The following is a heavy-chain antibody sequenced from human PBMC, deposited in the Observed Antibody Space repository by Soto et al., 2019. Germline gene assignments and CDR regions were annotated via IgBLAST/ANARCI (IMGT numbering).Heavy chain of an antibody. J-gene: IGHJ6*02. Sequence: QGQLEQSGAEVRKPGSSVKVSCKASGGSFSIYAISWVRQAPGQGLEWMGGIVPVLGTSHSAQKFQGRVTFSTDDSTTTAYMELSSLRSEDTAVYYCARDSPGGGYYYGMDVWGQGTTVTVSS. D-gene: IGHD3-16*01. CDR3: ARDSPGGGYYYGMDV. V-gene: IGHV1-69*01. CDR2: IVPVLGTS. CDR1: GGSFSIYA.